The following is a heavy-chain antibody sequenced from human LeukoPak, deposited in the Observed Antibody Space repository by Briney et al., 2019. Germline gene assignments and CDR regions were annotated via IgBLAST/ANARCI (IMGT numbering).Heavy chain of an antibody. J-gene: IGHJ3*02. V-gene: IGHV1-18*01. CDR1: GYTFTSYG. CDR3: ASLKNYYDSSGNLVTDAFDI. Sequence: ASVKVSCKASGYTFTSYGISWVRQAPGQGLEWMGWISVYNGNTDYAQKVQGRVTMTTDTSTSTAYMELRSLRSDDTAVYYCASLKNYYDSSGNLVTDAFDIWGQGTKVTVSS. D-gene: IGHD3-22*01. CDR2: ISVYNGNT.